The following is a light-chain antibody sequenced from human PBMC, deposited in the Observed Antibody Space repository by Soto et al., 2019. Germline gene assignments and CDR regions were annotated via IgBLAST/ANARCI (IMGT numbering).Light chain of an antibody. J-gene: IGKJ5*01. CDR2: AAS. V-gene: IGKV1-27*01. CDR1: QGISNF. Sequence: DIQMTQSPSSLSASVGDRVTITCRASQGISNFLAWYQQNPGQVPKLLIFAASTLQSGVPSPFSGSGSGTDFTHTITSLKTEVVATYYCQKYSSVMTFGKGTRLEI. CDR3: QKYSSVMT.